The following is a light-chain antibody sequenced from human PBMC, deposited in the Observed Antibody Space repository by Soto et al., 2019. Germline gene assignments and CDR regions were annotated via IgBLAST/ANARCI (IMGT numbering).Light chain of an antibody. CDR3: SSYTSSSIDYV. CDR2: EVS. Sequence: QSALTQPASVSGSPGQSITISCTGTSSDVGGYNYVSWYQQHPGKAPKLMIYEVSNRPSGVSNRFSGSKSGNTASLTISGLQAXDXADYYCSSYTSSSIDYVFGTGTK. J-gene: IGLJ1*01. V-gene: IGLV2-14*01. CDR1: SSDVGGYNY.